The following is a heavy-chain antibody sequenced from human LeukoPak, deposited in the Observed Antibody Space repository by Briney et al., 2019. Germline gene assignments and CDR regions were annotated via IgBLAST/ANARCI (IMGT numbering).Heavy chain of an antibody. D-gene: IGHD2-2*02. J-gene: IGHJ6*02. CDR2: INHSGST. CDR1: GGSFSGYY. CDR3: ARGYCSSTSCYTYGMDV. V-gene: IGHV4-34*01. Sequence: SETLSLTCAVYGGSFSGYYWSWIRQPPEKGLEWIGEINHSGSTNYNPSLKSRVTISVDTSKNQFSLKLSSVTAADTAVYYCARGYCSSTSCYTYGMDVWGQGTTVTVSS.